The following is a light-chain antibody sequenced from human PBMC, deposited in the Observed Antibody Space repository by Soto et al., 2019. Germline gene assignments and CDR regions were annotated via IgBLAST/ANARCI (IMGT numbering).Light chain of an antibody. CDR2: DAS. Sequence: DTQMTQSPSTLSASVRARVTITCRASQSVTNWLAWYQQKPGKAPNLLIYDASRLQSGIPSRFSGSGSGTEFTLTISSLQPDDFATYYCQQYTTYPYTFGQGT. CDR1: QSVTNW. V-gene: IGKV1-5*01. J-gene: IGKJ2*01. CDR3: QQYTTYPYT.